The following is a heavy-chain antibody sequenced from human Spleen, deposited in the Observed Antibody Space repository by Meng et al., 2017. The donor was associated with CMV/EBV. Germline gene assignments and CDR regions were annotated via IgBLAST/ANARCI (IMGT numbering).Heavy chain of an antibody. CDR2: VYSSGSP. Sequence: SRTCNVSGGSDSSSPYFWAWIRQPPGKGLEWIASVYSSGSPYYRSSLRGRVTISVDTSKTHFTLKLSSVTAADTGLYFCARGNGHYPHWGQGVLVTVSS. V-gene: IGHV4-39*02. CDR1: GGSDSSSPYF. J-gene: IGHJ4*02. CDR3: ARGNGHYPH. D-gene: IGHD3-3*01.